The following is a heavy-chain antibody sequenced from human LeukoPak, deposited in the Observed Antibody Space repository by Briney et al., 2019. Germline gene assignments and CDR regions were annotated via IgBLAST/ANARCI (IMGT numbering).Heavy chain of an antibody. CDR3: ARAPGSAYYPYYYMDV. CDR2: IYYTGST. D-gene: IGHD6-19*01. Sequence: PSETLSLTCTVSGGSISNYHWSWIRQPPGKGLEWIGYIYYTGSTNYNPSLKSRVTISVDTSKNQFSLNLNSVTAADTAEYYCARAPGSAYYPYYYMDVWGKGTTVTVSS. V-gene: IGHV4-59*01. J-gene: IGHJ6*03. CDR1: GGSISNYH.